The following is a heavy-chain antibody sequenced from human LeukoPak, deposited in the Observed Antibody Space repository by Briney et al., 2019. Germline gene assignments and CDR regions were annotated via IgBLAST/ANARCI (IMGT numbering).Heavy chain of an antibody. V-gene: IGHV3-30-3*01. CDR3: ARDRDSSGYYSVSFDY. J-gene: IGHJ4*02. CDR1: GFTFSSYA. Sequence: GGSLRLSCAASGFTFSSYAMPWVRQAPGKGLEWVAVISYDGSNKYYADSVKGRFTISRDNSKNTLYLQMNSLRAEDTAVYYCARDRDSSGYYSVSFDYWGQGTLVTVSS. CDR2: ISYDGSNK. D-gene: IGHD3-22*01.